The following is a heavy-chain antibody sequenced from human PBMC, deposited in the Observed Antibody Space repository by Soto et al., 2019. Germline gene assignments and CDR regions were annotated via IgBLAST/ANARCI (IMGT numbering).Heavy chain of an antibody. J-gene: IGHJ5*02. CDR2: ISSSSSYI. Sequence: PGGSLRLSCVASGFTFSSYSMNWVRQAPGKGLEWVSSISSSSSYIYYADSVKGRFTISRDNAKNSLYLQMNSLRAEDTAVYYCARDKKYGRNWFDPWGQGTLVTVSS. D-gene: IGHD1-26*01. V-gene: IGHV3-21*01. CDR3: ARDKKYGRNWFDP. CDR1: GFTFSSYS.